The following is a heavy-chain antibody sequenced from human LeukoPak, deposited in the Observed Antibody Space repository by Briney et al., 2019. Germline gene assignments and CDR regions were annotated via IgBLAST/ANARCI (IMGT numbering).Heavy chain of an antibody. CDR2: IYYSGST. D-gene: IGHD4-17*01. V-gene: IGHV4-39*07. J-gene: IGHJ4*02. CDR3: AGLTTVTLAVDY. CDR1: GGSISSSSYY. Sequence: SETLSLTCTVSGGSISSSSYYWGWIRQPPGKGLEWIGSIYYSGSTYYNPSLKSRVTISVDTSKNQFSLKLSSVTAADTAVYYCAGLTTVTLAVDYWGQGTLVTVSS.